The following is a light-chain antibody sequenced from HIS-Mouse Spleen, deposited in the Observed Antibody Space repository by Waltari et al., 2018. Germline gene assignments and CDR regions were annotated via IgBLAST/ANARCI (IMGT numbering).Light chain of an antibody. Sequence: QSALTQPPSASGSPGQSVTIYCTGTSRYVGGYNSVSWYQQHPGKAPKLMIYEVSKRPSGVPDRFSGSKSGNTASLTVSGLQAEDEADYYCSSYAGSNNFVFGGGTKLTVL. CDR3: SSYAGSNNFV. V-gene: IGLV2-8*01. J-gene: IGLJ2*01. CDR1: SRYVGGYNS. CDR2: EVS.